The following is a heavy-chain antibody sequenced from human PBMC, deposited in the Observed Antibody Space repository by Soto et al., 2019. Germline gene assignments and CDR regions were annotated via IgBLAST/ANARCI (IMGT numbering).Heavy chain of an antibody. Sequence: SETMSLTCTVSGGSISSYYWSWIRQPPGKGLEWIGYIYYSGSTNYNPSLKSRVTISVDTSKNQFSLKLSSVTAADTAVYYCARRWGPTFDFWGQGTLVSVSS. CDR3: ARRWGPTFDF. D-gene: IGHD1-26*01. CDR2: IYYSGST. J-gene: IGHJ4*02. V-gene: IGHV4-59*01. CDR1: GGSISSYY.